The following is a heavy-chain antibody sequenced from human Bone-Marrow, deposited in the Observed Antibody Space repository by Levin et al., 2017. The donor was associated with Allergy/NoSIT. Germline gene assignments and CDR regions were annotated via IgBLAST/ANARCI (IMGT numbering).Heavy chain of an antibody. J-gene: IGHJ5*02. CDR1: SGSVSSGSYY. CDR3: AREKVPAAIWFDP. CDR2: IYYSGST. D-gene: IGHD2-2*01. V-gene: IGHV4-61*01. Sequence: SETLSLTCTVSSGSVSSGSYYWSWIRQPPGKGLEWIGYIYYSGSTNYNPSLKTRVTISVDTSKNQFSLKLSSVTAADTAVYYCAREKVPAAIWFDPWGQGTLVTVSS.